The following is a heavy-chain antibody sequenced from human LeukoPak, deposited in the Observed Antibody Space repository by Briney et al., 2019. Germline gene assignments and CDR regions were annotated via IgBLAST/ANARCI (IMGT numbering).Heavy chain of an antibody. CDR3: ARDASGRSRDC. D-gene: IGHD6-19*01. Sequence: GGSLRLSCAASGFTFSSYSMSWVRQAPGKGLEWVSLISGSSSYRYYADSMKGRFTISRDNAKNSLYLQMDSLRVEDTAVYYCARDASGRSRDCWGQGTLVTVSS. J-gene: IGHJ4*02. V-gene: IGHV3-21*06. CDR1: GFTFSSYS. CDR2: ISGSSSYR.